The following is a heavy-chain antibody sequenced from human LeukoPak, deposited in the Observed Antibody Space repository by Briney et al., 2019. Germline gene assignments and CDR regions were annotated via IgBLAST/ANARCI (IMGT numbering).Heavy chain of an antibody. V-gene: IGHV3-48*04. CDR2: ISSSSSTI. D-gene: IGHD6-13*01. CDR1: GFTFSSYS. J-gene: IGHJ4*02. Sequence: PGGSLRLSCAASGFTFSSYSMNWVRQAPGKGLEWVSYISSSSSTIYYADSVKGRFTISRDNAKNSLYLQMNSLRAEDTAVYYCARDLKLSYSSSWYPGYWGQGTLVTVSS. CDR3: ARDLKLSYSSSWYPGY.